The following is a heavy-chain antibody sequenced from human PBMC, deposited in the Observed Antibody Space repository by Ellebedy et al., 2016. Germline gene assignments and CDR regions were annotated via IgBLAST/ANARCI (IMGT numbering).Heavy chain of an antibody. CDR3: ASPDICSSTSCYVFDY. J-gene: IGHJ4*02. V-gene: IGHV1-69*04. CDR1: GGTFSSYA. Sequence: ASVKVSCKASGGTFSSYAISWVRQAPGQGLEWMGRIIPILGIANYAQKFQGRVTITADKSTSTAYMELSSLRSEDTAVYYCASPDICSSTSCYVFDYWGQGTLVTVSS. CDR2: IIPILGIA. D-gene: IGHD2-2*01.